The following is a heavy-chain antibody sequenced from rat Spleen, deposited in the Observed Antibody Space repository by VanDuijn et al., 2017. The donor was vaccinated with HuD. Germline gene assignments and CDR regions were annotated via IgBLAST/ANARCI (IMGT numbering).Heavy chain of an antibody. Sequence: EVQLVESGGGLVQPGRSMKLSCAASGFTFSDYYMAWVRQAPKKGLEWVASISYEGSSTYYGDSVKGRFTIARDNAKSTLYLQMNSLRSEDTATYYCARPLIAAISPYYYVMDAWGQGASVTVSS. J-gene: IGHJ4*01. CDR1: GFTFSDYY. CDR2: ISYEGSST. CDR3: ARPLIAAISPYYYVMDA. V-gene: IGHV5-22*01. D-gene: IGHD1-2*01.